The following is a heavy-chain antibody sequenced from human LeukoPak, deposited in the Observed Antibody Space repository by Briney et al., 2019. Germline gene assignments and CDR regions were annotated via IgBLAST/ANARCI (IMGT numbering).Heavy chain of an antibody. V-gene: IGHV3-74*01. CDR2: INSDGSST. Sequence: GGSLRLSCAASGFTFSNYWMNWVRQAPGKGLVWVSRINSDGSSTSYADSVKGRFTISRDNAKNTLYLQMNSLRAEDTAVYYCARRGAVTHAFDIWGQGTMVTASS. J-gene: IGHJ3*02. CDR3: ARRGAVTHAFDI. D-gene: IGHD4-17*01. CDR1: GFTFSNYW.